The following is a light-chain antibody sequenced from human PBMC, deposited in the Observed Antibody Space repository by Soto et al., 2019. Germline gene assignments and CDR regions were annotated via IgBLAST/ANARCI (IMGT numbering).Light chain of an antibody. J-gene: IGLJ1*01. CDR1: SSDVGGYNY. CDR2: EVS. Sequence: QSVLTQPASVSLSPGQSITISCTGTSSDVGGYNYVSWYQQHPGKAPKLMIYEVSNRPSGLSNRFSGSKSGNTASLTISGLQAEDEADYYCSSYTNSNTQVFGTGTKVTVL. V-gene: IGLV2-14*01. CDR3: SSYTNSNTQV.